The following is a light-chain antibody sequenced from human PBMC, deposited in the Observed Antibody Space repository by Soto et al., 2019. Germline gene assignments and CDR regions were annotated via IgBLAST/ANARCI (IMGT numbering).Light chain of an antibody. CDR3: QQYGSSPPYT. Sequence: EIVLTQSPGTLSLSPGARATLSCRASQSVSSSYLAWHQQKPGQAPRLLIYGASSRATGIPDRFSGSGSGTDFTLTISRLEPEDFAVYFCQQYGSSPPYTFGQGTKLEIK. CDR1: QSVSSSY. V-gene: IGKV3-20*01. J-gene: IGKJ2*01. CDR2: GAS.